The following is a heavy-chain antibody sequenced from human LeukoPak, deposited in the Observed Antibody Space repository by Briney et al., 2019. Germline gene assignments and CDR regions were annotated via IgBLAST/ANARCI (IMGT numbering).Heavy chain of an antibody. CDR1: GGSVSSYY. CDR3: AREQYYYDSSGYLLYYFDY. D-gene: IGHD3-22*01. J-gene: IGHJ4*02. Sequence: PSETLSLTCTVSGGSVSSYYWSWIRQPPGKGLEWIGYFSYSGSTYYNPSLKSRVTMSVDTSKNQFSLKLSSVTAADTAVYYCAREQYYYDSSGYLLYYFDYWGQGTLVTVSS. CDR2: FSYSGST. V-gene: IGHV4-59*08.